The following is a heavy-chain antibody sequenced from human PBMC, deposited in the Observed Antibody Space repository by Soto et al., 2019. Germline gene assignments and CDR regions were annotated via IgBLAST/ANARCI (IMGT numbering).Heavy chain of an antibody. CDR3: ARGRAVAGTLAAFDI. Sequence: SETLSLTCTVSGGSISSYYWSWIRQPPGKGLEWIGYIYYSGSTNYNPSLKSRVTISVDTSKNQFSLKLSSVTAADTAVYYCARGRAVAGTLAAFDIWGQGTMVTVSS. D-gene: IGHD6-19*01. CDR2: IYYSGST. V-gene: IGHV4-59*01. J-gene: IGHJ3*02. CDR1: GGSISSYY.